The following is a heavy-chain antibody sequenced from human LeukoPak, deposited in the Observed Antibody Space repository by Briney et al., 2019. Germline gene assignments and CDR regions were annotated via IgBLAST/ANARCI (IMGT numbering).Heavy chain of an antibody. Sequence: GASVKVSRKAFGYTFTSYVITWVRQAPGQGLEWMGWISAYNGNTDYADNFQGRVIVTTDTSTSTAYMELRSLRSDDTAVYYCARDSSGVTPSGMDVWGQGTTVAVSS. CDR2: ISAYNGNT. V-gene: IGHV1-18*01. J-gene: IGHJ6*02. CDR1: GYTFTSYV. D-gene: IGHD2-15*01. CDR3: ARDSSGVTPSGMDV.